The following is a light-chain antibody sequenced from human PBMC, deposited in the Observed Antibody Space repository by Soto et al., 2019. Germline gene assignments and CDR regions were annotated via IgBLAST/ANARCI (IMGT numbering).Light chain of an antibody. Sequence: IVLTQSPGTLSLSPGQIATLSCRASQTGSNSYLAWYQQKPGQAPRLLIYDASNRATGIPARFSGSGSGTDFTLTISSLEPEDFAVYYCQQRSNWPLTFGGGTKVDIK. J-gene: IGKJ4*01. CDR2: DAS. V-gene: IGKV3-11*01. CDR3: QQRSNWPLT. CDR1: QTGSNSY.